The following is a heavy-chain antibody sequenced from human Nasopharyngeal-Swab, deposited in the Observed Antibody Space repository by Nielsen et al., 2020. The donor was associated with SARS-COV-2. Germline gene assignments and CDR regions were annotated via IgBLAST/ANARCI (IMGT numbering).Heavy chain of an antibody. Sequence: GKSLKISCAASGFTFSSYSMNWVRQAPGKGLEWVSSISSSSSYIYYADSVKGRFTISRDNAKNSLYLQMNSLRAEDTAVYYCARDHLMTVTIPYYYYGMDVWGQGTTVTVSS. CDR2: ISSSSSYI. D-gene: IGHD4-11*01. CDR3: ARDHLMTVTIPYYYYGMDV. V-gene: IGHV3-21*01. CDR1: GFTFSSYS. J-gene: IGHJ6*02.